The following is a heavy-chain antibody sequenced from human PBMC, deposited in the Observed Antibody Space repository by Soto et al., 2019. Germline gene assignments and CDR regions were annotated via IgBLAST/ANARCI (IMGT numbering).Heavy chain of an antibody. V-gene: IGHV3-48*03. CDR1: GFTFSNFE. Sequence: LRLSCAASGFTFSNFEMHWVRQAPGKGLEWVSYINTAGSTKYYAESVKGRFTISGDNARNSLFLQMNGLRAEDTAVYYCARAECSSPDCLTAYYSYGLDVWGQGSTVTVSS. CDR2: INTAGSTK. J-gene: IGHJ6*02. CDR3: ARAECSSPDCLTAYYSYGLDV. D-gene: IGHD3-9*01.